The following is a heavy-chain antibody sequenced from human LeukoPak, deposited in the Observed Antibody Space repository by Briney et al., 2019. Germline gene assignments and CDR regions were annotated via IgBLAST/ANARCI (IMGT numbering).Heavy chain of an antibody. Sequence: GGSLRLSCAASGFTFSSYGMHWVRQAPGKGLEWVAVISYDGSNKYYADSVKGRFTISRDNSKNTLYLQMNSLRAEDTAVYYCARYTIFGVVAMGFDPWGQGTLVTVSS. CDR3: ARYTIFGVVAMGFDP. CDR1: GFTFSSYG. V-gene: IGHV3-30*03. CDR2: ISYDGSNK. D-gene: IGHD3-3*01. J-gene: IGHJ5*02.